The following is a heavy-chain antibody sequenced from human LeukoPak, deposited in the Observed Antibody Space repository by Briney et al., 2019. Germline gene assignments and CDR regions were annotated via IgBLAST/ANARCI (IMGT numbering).Heavy chain of an antibody. Sequence: PSETLSLTCAVYGGSFSGYYWSWVSQPPGKGRERIGEINHSGSTNYNPSLKSRVTISVDTSKNQFSLKLSSVTAADTAVYYCARGRDYDFWSGYYNRKNNWFDPWGQGTLVTVSS. D-gene: IGHD3-3*01. V-gene: IGHV4-34*01. CDR2: INHSGST. CDR3: ARGRDYDFWSGYYNRKNNWFDP. CDR1: GGSFSGYY. J-gene: IGHJ5*02.